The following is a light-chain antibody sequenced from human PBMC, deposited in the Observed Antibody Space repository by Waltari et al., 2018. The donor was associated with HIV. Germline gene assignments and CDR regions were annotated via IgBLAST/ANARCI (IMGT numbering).Light chain of an antibody. J-gene: IGLJ2*01. CDR1: SGSIASNY. V-gene: IGLV6-57*04. CDR2: EDN. Sequence: NFMLTQPHSVSESPGKTVTISCTRSSGSIASNYVQWYQQRPGSAPTTVIYEDNQRPSGVPDRFSGSLDSSSNSASLTISGLKTEDEADYYCQSYDSSIVVFGGETKLTVL. CDR3: QSYDSSIVV.